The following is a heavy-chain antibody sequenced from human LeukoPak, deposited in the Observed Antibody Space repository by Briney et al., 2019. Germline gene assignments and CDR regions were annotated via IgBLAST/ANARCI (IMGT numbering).Heavy chain of an antibody. CDR1: GSTFSSYA. V-gene: IGHV1-69*13. J-gene: IGHJ4*02. Sequence: SVKVSCKASGSTFSSYAISWVRQAPGQGLEWMGGIIPIFGTANYAQKFQGRVTITADESTNTAYMELSSLRSEDTAVYYCASGRTDIVVVPATLRNYYFDYWGQGTLVTVSS. CDR3: ASGRTDIVVVPATLRNYYFDY. CDR2: IIPIFGTA. D-gene: IGHD2-2*01.